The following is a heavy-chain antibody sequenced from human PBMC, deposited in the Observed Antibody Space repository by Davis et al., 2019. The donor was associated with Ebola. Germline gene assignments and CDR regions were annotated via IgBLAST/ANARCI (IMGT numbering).Heavy chain of an antibody. D-gene: IGHD5-12*01. J-gene: IGHJ4*01. CDR2: ISSSSSYI. Sequence: PGGSLRLSCAASGFTFSSYSMNWVRQAPGKGLEWVSSISSSSSYIYYADSVKGRFTISRDNAKNSLYLQMNSLRAEDTALYHCARLPSGVGRALDYWGHGTLVTVSS. CDR1: GFTFSSYS. V-gene: IGHV3-21*01. CDR3: ARLPSGVGRALDY.